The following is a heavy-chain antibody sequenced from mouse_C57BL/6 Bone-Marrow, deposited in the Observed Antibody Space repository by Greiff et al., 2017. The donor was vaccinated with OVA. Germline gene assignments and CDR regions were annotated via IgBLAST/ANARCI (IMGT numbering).Heavy chain of an antibody. CDR3: AIYYGFPMDY. Sequence: DVMLVESGGGLVQPGESLKLSCESNEYEFPSHDMSWVRKTPEKRLELVAAINSDGGSTYYPDTMERRFIISRDNTKKTLYLQMSSLRSEDTALYHCAIYYGFPMDYWGQGTSVTVSS. V-gene: IGHV5-2*01. CDR1: EYEFPSHD. D-gene: IGHD2-2*01. J-gene: IGHJ4*01. CDR2: INSDGGST.